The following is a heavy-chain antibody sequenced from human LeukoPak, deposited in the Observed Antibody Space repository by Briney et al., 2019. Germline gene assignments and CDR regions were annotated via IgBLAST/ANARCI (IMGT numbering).Heavy chain of an antibody. CDR3: ARVPITMIGHWFDP. J-gene: IGHJ5*02. V-gene: IGHV1-46*01. CDR1: GYIFISYY. D-gene: IGHD3-22*01. Sequence: ASVKVSCKASGYIFISYYMHWVRQPPGQGLEGMGTINPSGGSTSYATKFQGRVTMTRDMSTNTVYMELSSLRSEDTAVYYCARVPITMIGHWFDPWGQGTLVTVSS. CDR2: INPSGGST.